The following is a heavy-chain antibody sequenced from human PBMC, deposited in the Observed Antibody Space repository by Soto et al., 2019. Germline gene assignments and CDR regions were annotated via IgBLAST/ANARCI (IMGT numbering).Heavy chain of an antibody. CDR3: ARGAYDFWSGYYPHDAFDI. J-gene: IGHJ3*02. Sequence: SETLSLTCTVSGGSISSYYWSWIRQPPGKGLEWIGYIYYSGSTNYNPSLKSRVTISVDTSKNQFSLKLSSVTAADTAVYYCARGAYDFWSGYYPHDAFDIWGQGTMVTVSS. CDR2: IYYSGST. D-gene: IGHD3-3*01. V-gene: IGHV4-59*08. CDR1: GGSISSYY.